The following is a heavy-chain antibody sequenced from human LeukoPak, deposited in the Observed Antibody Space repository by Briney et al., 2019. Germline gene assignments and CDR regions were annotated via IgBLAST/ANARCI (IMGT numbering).Heavy chain of an antibody. CDR1: GFNFRAYW. CDR3: AREVWGPEY. CDR2: IKQDGSDK. D-gene: IGHD1-14*01. J-gene: IGHJ4*02. Sequence: GGSLRLSCTTSGFNFRAYWMGWVRQAPGKGLEWVGNIKQDGSDKNYMDSVKGRFTTSRDNTKNSVYLQMSSLRAEDAAVYYCAREVWGPEYWGQGTLVTVSS. V-gene: IGHV3-7*01.